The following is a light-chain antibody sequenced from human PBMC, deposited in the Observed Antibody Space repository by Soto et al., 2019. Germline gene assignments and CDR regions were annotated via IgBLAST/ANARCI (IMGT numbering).Light chain of an antibody. J-gene: IGKJ1*01. V-gene: IGKV1-39*01. Sequence: DIQMTQSPSSLSASVGDRVTITCRASQSISSYLNWYQQKPGKAPKLLIYAASILQSGVPSRFSGSGSGTDFTLTISSLQPEDFATYYCQQSYSTRWTFGQGTKV. CDR3: QQSYSTRWT. CDR2: AAS. CDR1: QSISSY.